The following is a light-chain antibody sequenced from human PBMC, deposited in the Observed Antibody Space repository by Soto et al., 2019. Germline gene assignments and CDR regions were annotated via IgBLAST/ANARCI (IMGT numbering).Light chain of an antibody. CDR3: QQYNNWWS. Sequence: VLPGSRGTLTLSPGERATLSCRASQSVSNNYLAWYQQKPGQAPRPLIYAASTRATGIPARFIGNGSGTEFTLTISSLQSEDFAVYYCQQYNNWWSFGQGTKVDI. CDR1: QSVSNN. CDR2: AAS. V-gene: IGKV3D-15*01. J-gene: IGKJ1*01.